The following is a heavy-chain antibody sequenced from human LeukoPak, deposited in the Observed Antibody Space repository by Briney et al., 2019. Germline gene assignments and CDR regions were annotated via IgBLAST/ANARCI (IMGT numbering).Heavy chain of an antibody. CDR2: ISAYNGNT. J-gene: IGHJ4*02. D-gene: IGHD1-7*01. CDR3: ARDCLTVAGTTSFDY. V-gene: IGHV1-18*01. Sequence: ASVKVSCKASGYTFTSYGISWVRQAPGQGLEWMGWISAYNGNTNYAQKLQGRVTMTTDTSTSTAYMELRSLRSDDTAVYYCARDCLTVAGTTSFDYWGQGTLVTVSS. CDR1: GYTFTSYG.